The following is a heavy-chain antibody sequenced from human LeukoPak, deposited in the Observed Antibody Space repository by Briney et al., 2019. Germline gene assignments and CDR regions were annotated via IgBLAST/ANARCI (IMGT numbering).Heavy chain of an antibody. Sequence: PSETLSLTCTVSGGSISSYYWSWIRQPAGKGLVWIGRIYTSGSTNYNPSLKSRVTISVDKSKNQFSLKLSSVTAADTAVYYCARGLAAAGPYYFDYWGQGTLVTVSS. CDR2: IYTSGST. CDR1: GGSISSYY. CDR3: ARGLAAAGPYYFDY. D-gene: IGHD6-13*01. J-gene: IGHJ4*02. V-gene: IGHV4-4*07.